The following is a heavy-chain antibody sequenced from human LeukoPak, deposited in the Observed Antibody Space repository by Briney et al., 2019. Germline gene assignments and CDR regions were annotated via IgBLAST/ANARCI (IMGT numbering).Heavy chain of an antibody. J-gene: IGHJ4*02. CDR1: GGSISSYY. CDR3: ARDSNGSGSFDY. Sequence: PSETLSLTCTVSGGSISSYYRSWIRQPPGKGLEWIGYIYYSGSTNYNPSLKSRVTISVDTSKNQFSLKLSSVTAADTAVYYCARDSNGSGSFDYWGQGTLVTVSS. CDR2: IYYSGST. D-gene: IGHD3-10*01. V-gene: IGHV4-59*01.